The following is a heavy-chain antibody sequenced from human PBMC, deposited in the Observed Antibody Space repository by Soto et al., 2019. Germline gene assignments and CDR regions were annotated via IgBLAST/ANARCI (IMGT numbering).Heavy chain of an antibody. CDR1: GFTFISYA. V-gene: IGHV3-23*01. Sequence: PGGSLRLSCAASGFTFISYAMSWVRQAPGKGLGWVSAISGSGGSTYYADSVKGRFTISRDNSKNTLYLQMNSLRAEDTAVYYCAKGPLGYCSGGSCYHFDYWGQGTLVTVSS. D-gene: IGHD2-15*01. CDR2: ISGSGGST. J-gene: IGHJ4*02. CDR3: AKGPLGYCSGGSCYHFDY.